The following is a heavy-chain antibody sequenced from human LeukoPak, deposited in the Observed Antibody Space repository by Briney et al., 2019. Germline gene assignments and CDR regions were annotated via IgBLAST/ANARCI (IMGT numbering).Heavy chain of an antibody. J-gene: IGHJ4*02. CDR3: AKEKIAGWYYFDY. CDR1: GFTFSSYA. Sequence: PGGSLRLSCTASGFTFSSYAMSWVRQAPGKGLEWVSGISGSGGNIYYPDSVKSRFTISRDNSKSTLFLQMNSLSDEDTAIYYCAKEKIAGWYYFDYWGQGTLVTVSS. CDR2: ISGSGGNI. D-gene: IGHD6-19*01. V-gene: IGHV3-23*01.